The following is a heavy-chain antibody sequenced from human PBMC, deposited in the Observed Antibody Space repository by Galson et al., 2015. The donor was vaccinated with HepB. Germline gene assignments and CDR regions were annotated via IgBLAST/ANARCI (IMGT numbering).Heavy chain of an antibody. CDR1: GFTFSSYS. V-gene: IGHV3-21*01. D-gene: IGHD3-10*01. CDR2: ISSSSSYI. J-gene: IGHJ6*02. CDR3: ARWNRSSGSYYAYYGMDV. Sequence: SLRLSCAASGFTFSSYSMNWVRQAPGKGLEWVSSISSSSSYIYYADSVKGRFTISRDNAKNSLYLQMNSLRAEDTAVYYCARWNRSSGSYYAYYGMDVWGQGTTVTVSS.